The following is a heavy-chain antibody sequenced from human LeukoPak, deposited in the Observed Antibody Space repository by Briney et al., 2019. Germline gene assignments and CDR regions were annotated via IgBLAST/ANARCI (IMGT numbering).Heavy chain of an antibody. J-gene: IGHJ4*02. D-gene: IGHD3-16*01. Sequence: PGRSLRLSCATSGFTFSTYGMHWVRQAPGKGLEWVTLISYGGSNTLYANSVKGRFTISRDNSKNTPYLQMNSLRAEDTAVYYCAKDWGISRQLVDPYWGQGTLVTVSS. CDR3: AKDWGISRQLVDPY. CDR1: GFTFSTYG. CDR2: ISYGGSNT. V-gene: IGHV3-30*19.